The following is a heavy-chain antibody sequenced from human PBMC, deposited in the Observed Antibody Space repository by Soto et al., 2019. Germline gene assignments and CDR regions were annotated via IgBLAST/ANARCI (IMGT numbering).Heavy chain of an antibody. CDR1: GFTFSSYA. CDR2: ISGSGGST. Sequence: GGSLRLSCAASGFTFSSYATSWVRQAPGKGLEWVSAISGSGGSTYYADSVKGRFTISRDNSKNTLYLQMNSLRAEDTAVYYCANLRGYYYDSSGHDYWGQGTLVTVSS. J-gene: IGHJ4*02. V-gene: IGHV3-23*01. CDR3: ANLRGYYYDSSGHDY. D-gene: IGHD3-22*01.